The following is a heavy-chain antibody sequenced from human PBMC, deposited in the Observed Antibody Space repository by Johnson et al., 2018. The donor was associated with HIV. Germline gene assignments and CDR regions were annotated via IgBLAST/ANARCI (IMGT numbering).Heavy chain of an antibody. D-gene: IGHD1-1*01. Sequence: VQLVESGGGVVRPGGSLRLSCAASGFTFDDYGMSWVRQAPGKGLEWVSGINWNGGSTGYADSVKGRFTISRDNAKKSLFLQMNSLRVEDTAFYYCARDLWSRPGADALEMWGQGTMVTVSS. J-gene: IGHJ3*02. CDR1: GFTFDDYG. CDR3: ARDLWSRPGADALEM. V-gene: IGHV3-20*04. CDR2: INWNGGST.